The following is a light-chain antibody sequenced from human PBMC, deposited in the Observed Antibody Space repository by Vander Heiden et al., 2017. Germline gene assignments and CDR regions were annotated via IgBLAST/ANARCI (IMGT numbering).Light chain of an antibody. CDR3: QQDNNYPWT. CDR1: QISNNW. V-gene: IGKV1-5*03. CDR2: KAS. Sequence: DIQMTQSPSTLSASVGDRVTITCRASQISNNWLAWYQQKPGKAPKLRIYKASHLESGVPSRFSGSASGTDFTLTISSLQPDDFATYYCQQDNNYPWTFGQGTKVEIK. J-gene: IGKJ1*01.